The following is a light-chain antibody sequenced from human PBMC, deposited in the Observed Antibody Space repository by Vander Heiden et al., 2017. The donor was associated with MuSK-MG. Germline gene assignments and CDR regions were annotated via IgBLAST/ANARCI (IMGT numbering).Light chain of an antibody. CDR2: KAS. V-gene: IGKV1-5*03. CDR3: QQYNYSPLT. CDR1: QSISSW. Sequence: DVQMTQSPSTLSASVGDTVTITCRASQSISSWLAWYQQKPGKAPNLLIYKASSVESGVPSRFSGSGSGTEFTLTISSLQPDDVATYYCQQYNYSPLTFGGGTRVEIK. J-gene: IGKJ4*01.